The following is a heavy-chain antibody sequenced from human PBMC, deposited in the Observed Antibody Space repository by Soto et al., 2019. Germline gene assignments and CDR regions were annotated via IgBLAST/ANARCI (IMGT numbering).Heavy chain of an antibody. D-gene: IGHD3-22*01. J-gene: IGHJ4*02. CDR1: GFTFSSYS. CDR3: ARDIHYDGSAYSHALDY. V-gene: IGHV3-48*02. Sequence: GSLRLSCAASGFTFSSYSMNWVRQAPGKGLEWVSYINGGSSAIHYADSVKGRFTISRDNAKNSLYLQMNSPRDEDTAVYYCARDIHYDGSAYSHALDYWGQGALVTVSS. CDR2: INGGSSAI.